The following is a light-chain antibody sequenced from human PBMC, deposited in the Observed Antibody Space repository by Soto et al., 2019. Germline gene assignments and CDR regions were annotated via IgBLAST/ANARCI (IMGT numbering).Light chain of an antibody. V-gene: IGKV1-5*01. J-gene: IGKJ1*01. CDR1: QSISSW. CDR3: QQYNSYWT. CDR2: DAS. Sequence: DIQMTQSPSTLSASVGDRVTITCRASQSISSWLAWYQQKPGKAPKLLIYDASSLESGVPSRFSGSGSGTEFPLSLCRLQSEYFAAYYCQQYNSYWTFGQGTKVEI.